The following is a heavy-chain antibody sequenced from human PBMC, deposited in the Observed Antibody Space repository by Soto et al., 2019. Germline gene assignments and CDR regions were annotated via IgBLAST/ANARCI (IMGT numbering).Heavy chain of an antibody. Sequence: QVQLVESGGGVVQPGRSLRLSCAASGFTFSSYAMHWVRQAPGKGLEWVAVISYDGSNKYYADSVKGRFTISRDNSKNTLYLQMNSLRAEDTAVYYCAREASYCSSTSCYRDAFDIWGQGTMVTVSS. V-gene: IGHV3-30-3*01. D-gene: IGHD2-2*01. CDR3: AREASYCSSTSCYRDAFDI. CDR2: ISYDGSNK. CDR1: GFTFSSYA. J-gene: IGHJ3*02.